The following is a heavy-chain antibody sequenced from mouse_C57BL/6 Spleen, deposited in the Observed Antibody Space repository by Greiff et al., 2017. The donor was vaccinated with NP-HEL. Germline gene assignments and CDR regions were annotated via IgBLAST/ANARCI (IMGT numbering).Heavy chain of an antibody. V-gene: IGHV1-69*01. J-gene: IGHJ4*01. D-gene: IGHD3-3*01. CDR3: ARLGIYAMGD. Sequence: QVQLQQPGAELVMPGASVKLSCKASGYTFTSYWMHWVKQRPGQGLEWIGEIDPSDSYTKSNQKFKGKSTLTVDKSSSTAYMQLSSLTSEDSAVYYCARLGIYAMGDWGQGASVTVSS. CDR2: IDPSDSYT. CDR1: GYTFTSYW.